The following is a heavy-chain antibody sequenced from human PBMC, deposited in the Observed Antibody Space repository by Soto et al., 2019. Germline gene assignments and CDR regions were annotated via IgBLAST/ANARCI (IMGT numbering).Heavy chain of an antibody. CDR3: ARGQTYYDFWSGYYSPNDAFDI. V-gene: IGHV4-31*03. J-gene: IGHJ3*02. Sequence: SVPLSLTCTVSEGYIIGGGDYWSWIRQHPGKGLEWIGYIYYSGSTYYNPSLKSRVTISVDTSKNQFSLKLSSVTAADTAVYYCARGQTYYDFWSGYYSPNDAFDIWGQGTMVTVSS. CDR1: EGYIIGGGDY. CDR2: IYYSGST. D-gene: IGHD3-3*01.